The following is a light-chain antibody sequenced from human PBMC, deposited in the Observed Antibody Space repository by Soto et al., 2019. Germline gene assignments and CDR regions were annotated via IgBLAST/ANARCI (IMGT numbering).Light chain of an antibody. J-gene: IGKJ5*01. CDR2: DAS. Sequence: EIVLTQSPATLSLSPGERATLSCRASRSVSSYLAWYQQKPGQTPRLLIHDASSRATGTPVRFSGIGSGTDFTLTISSLEPEDFAVYYCQQRTNWPTSTFGQGTRLEIK. CDR1: RSVSSY. CDR3: QQRTNWPTST. V-gene: IGKV3-11*01.